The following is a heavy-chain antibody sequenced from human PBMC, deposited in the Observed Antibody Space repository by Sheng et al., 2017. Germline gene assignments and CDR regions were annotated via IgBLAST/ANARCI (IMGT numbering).Heavy chain of an antibody. D-gene: IGHD5-18*01. CDR2: IWYDGSNK. CDR3: ASHSRDRGYHYFDY. V-gene: IGHV3-33*01. CDR1: GFTFSSYG. J-gene: IGHJ4*02. Sequence: CAASGFTFSSYGMHWVRQAPGKGLEWVAVIWYDGSNKYYADSVKGRFTISRDNSKNTLYLQMNSLRAEDTAVYYCASHSRDRGYHYFDYWGQGTLVTVSS.